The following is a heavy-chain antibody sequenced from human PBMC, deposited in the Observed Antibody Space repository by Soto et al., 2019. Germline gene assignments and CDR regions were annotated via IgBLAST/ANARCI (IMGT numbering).Heavy chain of an antibody. CDR2: ISGSGGST. CDR3: AKGLRGSSPIGYYYCMDV. D-gene: IGHD1-26*01. Sequence: EVQLLESGGGLVQPGGSLRLSCAASGFTFSSYAMSWVRQAPGKGLEWVSAISGSGGSTYYADSVKGRFTISRDNSKNTLYLQINSLRAEDTAVYYCAKGLRGSSPIGYYYCMDVWGQGTTVTVSS. V-gene: IGHV3-23*01. CDR1: GFTFSSYA. J-gene: IGHJ6*02.